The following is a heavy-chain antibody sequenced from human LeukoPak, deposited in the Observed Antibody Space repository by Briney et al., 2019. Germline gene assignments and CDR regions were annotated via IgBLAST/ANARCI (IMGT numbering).Heavy chain of an antibody. CDR2: INHSGST. D-gene: IGHD1-26*01. CDR1: GGSFSGYY. V-gene: IGHV4-34*01. J-gene: IGHJ4*02. Sequence: SETLSLTCAVYGGSFSGYYWSWIRQPPGKGLEWIGEINHSGSTNYNPSLKSRVTISVDTSKNQFSLMLSSVTAADTAVYYCARDSGSYQNFDSWGQGTLVTVSS. CDR3: ARDSGSYQNFDS.